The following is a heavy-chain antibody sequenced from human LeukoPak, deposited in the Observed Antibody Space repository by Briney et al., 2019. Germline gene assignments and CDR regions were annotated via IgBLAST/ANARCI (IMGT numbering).Heavy chain of an antibody. D-gene: IGHD2-21*02. CDR2: TNPDGSNI. J-gene: IGHJ4*02. CDR1: GLTLSPYW. V-gene: IGHV3-74*01. CDR3: AREPLHCVGDCYSLFDY. Sequence: GGSRRLSVEAPGLTLSPYWMRWCRKAPGRGLGWVSHTNPDGSNIGHGDSVKGRFTISRDKNTLYLLMNSLRAEDTAVYYCAREPLHCVGDCYSLFDYWGQGALVTVSS.